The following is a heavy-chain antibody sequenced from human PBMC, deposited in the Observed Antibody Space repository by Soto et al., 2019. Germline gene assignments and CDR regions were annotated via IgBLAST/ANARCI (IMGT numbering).Heavy chain of an antibody. V-gene: IGHV3-23*01. CDR2: ISGSGGST. J-gene: IGHJ4*02. CDR3: ATYHPTVTPARRSGGFDY. Sequence: GGSLRLSCAASGFTFSSYAMSWVRQAPGKGLEWVSAISGSGGSTYYADSVKGRFTISRDNSKNTLYLQMNSLRAEDTAVYYCATYHPTVTPARRSGGFDYWGQGTLVTVSS. CDR1: GFTFSSYA. D-gene: IGHD6-6*01.